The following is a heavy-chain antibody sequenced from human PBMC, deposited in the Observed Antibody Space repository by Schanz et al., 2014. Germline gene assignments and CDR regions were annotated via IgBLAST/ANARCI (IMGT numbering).Heavy chain of an antibody. CDR1: GITFSDYF. V-gene: IGHV3-11*01. J-gene: IGHJ4*02. D-gene: IGHD2-8*02. CDR2: IGNGGVTI. Sequence: VQLLESGGGLVQPGGSLRLSCAASGITFSDYFMAWIRQPPGRGLEWVSYIGNGGVTIYYADSVKGRFTISRDNSKSTLYVEMNSLRVEDTAVYYCAKTLFPGGTQTFGNWGRGTLXTVSS. CDR3: AKTLFPGGTQTFGN.